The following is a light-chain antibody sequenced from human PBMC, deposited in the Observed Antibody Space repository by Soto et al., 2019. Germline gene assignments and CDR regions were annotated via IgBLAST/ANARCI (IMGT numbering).Light chain of an antibody. J-gene: IGLJ3*02. CDR2: AVT. Sequence: QSVLTQPASVSGSPGQSITISCTGTSSDIGGYNFVSWYQQHPGKAPKLMIYAVTNRPPGLSDRFSGSKSGNTASLTISGLQAEDEADYYCSSYTTSSTLVFGGGTQLTVL. CDR3: SSYTTSSTLV. CDR1: SSDIGGYNF. V-gene: IGLV2-14*03.